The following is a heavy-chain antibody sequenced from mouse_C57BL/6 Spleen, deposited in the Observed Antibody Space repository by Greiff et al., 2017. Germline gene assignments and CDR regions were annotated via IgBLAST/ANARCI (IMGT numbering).Heavy chain of an antibody. D-gene: IGHD2-4*01. J-gene: IGHJ4*01. CDR3: ARRRWPYYDYLYAMGY. CDR1: GYTFTDYN. CDR2: INPNNGGT. Sequence: VQLKQSGPELVKPGASVKISCKASGYTFTDYNMDWVKQSHGKSLEWIGDINPNNGGTSYNQKFKGKATLTVDKSSSTAYMELRSLTSEDTAVYYCARRRWPYYDYLYAMGYWGQRTSVTVSS. V-gene: IGHV1-18*01.